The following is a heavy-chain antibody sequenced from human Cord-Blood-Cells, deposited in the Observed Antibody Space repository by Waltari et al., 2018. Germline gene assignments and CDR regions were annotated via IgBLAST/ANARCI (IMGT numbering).Heavy chain of an antibody. J-gene: IGHJ6*02. CDR3: ARAIGGVATYYCYYGMDV. V-gene: IGHV1-3*01. CDR1: GYTFTSYA. D-gene: IGHD5-12*01. CDR2: INAGNGNT. Sequence: QVQLVQSGAEVKKPGASVKVSCKASGYTFTSYAMHWVRQAPGQRLEWMGWINAGNGNTKYSQKFQGRVTITRDTSASTAYMELSSLRSEETAGYYCARAIGGVATYYCYYGMDVGGQGTTVTVSS.